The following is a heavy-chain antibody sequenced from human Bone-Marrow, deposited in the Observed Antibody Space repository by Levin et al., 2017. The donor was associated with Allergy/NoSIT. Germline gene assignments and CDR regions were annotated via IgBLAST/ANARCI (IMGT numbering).Heavy chain of an antibody. Sequence: ASVKVSCKASGYTLSTYYVHWVRQAPGQGLEWMALINPSGGSRNLAQKFQGRVTMTGDTSTSTVHMELSSLGSEDTAVYYCATNNDSWSGYNYYGLDVWGQGTTVTVSS. J-gene: IGHJ6*02. CDR3: ATNNDSWSGYNYYGLDV. V-gene: IGHV1-46*01. D-gene: IGHD3-3*01. CDR2: INPSGGSR. CDR1: GYTLSTYY.